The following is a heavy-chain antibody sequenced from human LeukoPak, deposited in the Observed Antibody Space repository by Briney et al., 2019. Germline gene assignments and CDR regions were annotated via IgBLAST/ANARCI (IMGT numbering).Heavy chain of an antibody. J-gene: IGHJ6*02. CDR3: ARDCYYYDSSGYTHYYCGMDV. V-gene: IGHV3-48*03. D-gene: IGHD3-22*01. Sequence: GGSLRLSCAASGFTFSSYEMNWVRQAPGKGLEWVSYISSSGSNIYYADSVKGRFTISRDNAKNSLYLQMNSLRAEDTAVYYCARDCYYYDSSGYTHYYCGMDVWGQGTTVTVSS. CDR2: ISSSGSNI. CDR1: GFTFSSYE.